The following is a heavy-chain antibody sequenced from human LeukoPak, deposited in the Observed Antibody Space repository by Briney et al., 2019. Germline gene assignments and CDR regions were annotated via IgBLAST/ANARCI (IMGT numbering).Heavy chain of an antibody. J-gene: IGHJ4*02. CDR2: IYYSGST. V-gene: IGHV4-59*08. CDR1: GGSISSYY. D-gene: IGHD3-16*02. CDR3: ARVGDYVWETYRMFDY. Sequence: PSETLSLTCTVSGGSISSYYWSWIRQPPGKGLEWIGYIYYSGSTNYNPSLKSRVTISVDTSKNQFSLKLSSVTAADTAVYYCARVGDYVWETYRMFDYWGQGALVTVSS.